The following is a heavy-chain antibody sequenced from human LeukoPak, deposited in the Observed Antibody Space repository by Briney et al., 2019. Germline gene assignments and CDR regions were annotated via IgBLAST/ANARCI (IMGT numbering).Heavy chain of an antibody. V-gene: IGHV4-59*08. CDR3: ARRRGSSGWYVG. J-gene: IGHJ4*02. CDR1: GGSISSYY. Sequence: PLETLSLTCTVSGGSISSYYWSWIRQPPGKGLEWIGYIYYSGSTNYNPSLKSRVTISVDTSKNQFSLKLSSVTAADTAVYYCARRRGSSGWYVGWGQGTLVTVSS. D-gene: IGHD6-19*01. CDR2: IYYSGST.